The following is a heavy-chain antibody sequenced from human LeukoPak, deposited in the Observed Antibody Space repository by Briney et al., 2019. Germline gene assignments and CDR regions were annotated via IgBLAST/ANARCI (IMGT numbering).Heavy chain of an antibody. Sequence: GESLKISCKGSGYSFTNYWIGWVRQMPGKGLEWMGIFFPGDSDIRYSPSFQGQVTISADKSISTAYLQWSSLKASDTAMYYCARSSSGWDKGFDYWGQGTLVTVSS. D-gene: IGHD6-19*01. V-gene: IGHV5-51*01. CDR2: FFPGDSDI. CDR1: GYSFTNYW. CDR3: ARSSSGWDKGFDY. J-gene: IGHJ4*02.